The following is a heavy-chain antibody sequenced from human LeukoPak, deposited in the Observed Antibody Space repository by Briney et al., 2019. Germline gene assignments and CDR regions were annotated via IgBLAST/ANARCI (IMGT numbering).Heavy chain of an antibody. CDR2: INHSGST. J-gene: IGHJ5*02. Sequence: SETLSLTCAVYGGSFSGYYWSWIRQPPGKGLEWIGEINHSGSTNYNPSLKSRVTISVDTSKNQFSLKLSSVTAADTAVYYCARGYSYVVVPHGNWFDPWGQGTLVTVSS. V-gene: IGHV4-34*01. CDR1: GGSFSGYY. D-gene: IGHD2-2*01. CDR3: ARGYSYVVVPHGNWFDP.